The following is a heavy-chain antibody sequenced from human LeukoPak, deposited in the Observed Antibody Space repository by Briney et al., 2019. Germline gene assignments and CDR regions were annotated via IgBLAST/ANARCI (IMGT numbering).Heavy chain of an antibody. J-gene: IGHJ6*03. Sequence: GASVKVSCKASGYAFTIYGISWVRQAPGQGLEWMGWISGYTGNTNYAQKLQGRVTMTTDTSTRTAYMELGSLRSDDTAVYYCAREGGRSGSNYYYRDVWGKGTTVIVSS. CDR3: AREGGRSGSNYYYRDV. V-gene: IGHV1-18*01. CDR1: GYAFTIYG. CDR2: ISGYTGNT. D-gene: IGHD3-16*01.